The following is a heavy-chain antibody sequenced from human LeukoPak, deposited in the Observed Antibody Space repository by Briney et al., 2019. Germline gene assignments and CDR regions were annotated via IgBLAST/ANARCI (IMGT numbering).Heavy chain of an antibody. CDR1: GYTFSSYG. CDR3: ARNYYYDSSGPSNYYYYMDV. J-gene: IGHJ6*03. V-gene: IGHV1-69*13. D-gene: IGHD3-22*01. Sequence: ASVKVSCKASGYTFSSYGISWVRQAPGQGLEWMGGIIPIFGTANYAQKFQGRVTITADESTSTAYMELSSLRSEDTAVYYCARNYYYDSSGPSNYYYYMDVWGKGTTVTISS. CDR2: IIPIFGTA.